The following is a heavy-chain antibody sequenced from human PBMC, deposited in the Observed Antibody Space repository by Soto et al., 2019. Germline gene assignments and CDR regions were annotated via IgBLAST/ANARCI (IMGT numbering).Heavy chain of an antibody. CDR2: IYLGDSNT. V-gene: IGHV5-51*01. CDR1: GNSFTRYW. CDR3: ARDPYYYDSSGPNPDYYYYGMDV. Sequence: EESLRISCTDSGNSFTRYWIGWVRQMPGKGLEWMGLIYLGDSNTRYSPSFQGHVTISADKSISTAYLQWSSLKASDTAMYYCARDPYYYDSSGPNPDYYYYGMDVWGQGTTVTVSS. D-gene: IGHD3-22*01. J-gene: IGHJ6*02.